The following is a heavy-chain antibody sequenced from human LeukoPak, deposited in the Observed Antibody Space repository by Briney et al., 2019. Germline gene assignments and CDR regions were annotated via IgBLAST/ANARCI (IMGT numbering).Heavy chain of an antibody. J-gene: IGHJ4*02. CDR1: GFTFRSYT. V-gene: IGHV3-30-3*01. D-gene: IGHD3-3*01. CDR3: ARAFPFGNYDFWSGFYNY. CDR2: ISYDGSNI. Sequence: GGSLKLSCAASGFTFRSYTMHWVRQAPGKGLEWVAVISYDGSNIYYVDSVKGRFTISRDNSKNTLYLQMNSLRAEDTAVYSCARAFPFGNYDFWSGFYNYWGQGTLVTVSS.